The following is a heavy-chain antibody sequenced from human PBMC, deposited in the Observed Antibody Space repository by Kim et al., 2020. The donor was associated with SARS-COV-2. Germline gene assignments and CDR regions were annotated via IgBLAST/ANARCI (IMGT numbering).Heavy chain of an antibody. V-gene: IGHV4-34*01. Sequence: SLKSLVTISVDTSKNQFSLKLSSVTAADTAVYYCARVRGIFGVVITLFDYWGQGTLVTVSS. CDR3: ARVRGIFGVVITLFDY. J-gene: IGHJ4*02. D-gene: IGHD3-3*01.